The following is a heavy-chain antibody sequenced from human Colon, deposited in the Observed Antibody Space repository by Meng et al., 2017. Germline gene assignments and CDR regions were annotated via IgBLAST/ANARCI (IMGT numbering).Heavy chain of an antibody. CDR3: ARRVNDYGSGSYYKSWYFDL. V-gene: IGHV1-69*05. CDR1: GGTFSSYA. CDR2: IIPIFGTA. Sequence: SVKVSCKASGGTFSSYAISWVRQAPGQGLEWMGGIIPIFGTANYAQKFQGRVTITTDESTSTAYMELSSLRSEDTAVYYCARRVNDYGSGSYYKSWYFDLWGLGTLVTVSS. D-gene: IGHD3-10*01. J-gene: IGHJ2*01.